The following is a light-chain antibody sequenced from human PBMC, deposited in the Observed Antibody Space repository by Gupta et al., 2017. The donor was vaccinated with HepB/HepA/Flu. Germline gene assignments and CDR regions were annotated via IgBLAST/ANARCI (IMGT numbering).Light chain of an antibody. J-gene: IGKJ4*01. CDR2: RAS. CDR1: QSVSSS. CDR3: QQDYSWPLT. V-gene: IGKV3-15*01. Sequence: EIVMTQSPATLSVSPGERATLSCRASQSVSSSLAWYQRKPGQVPRLLIYRASTRATGMPARFSGSGSGTEFTLTISSLQSEDFAVYFCQQDYSWPLTFGGGTQLEIK.